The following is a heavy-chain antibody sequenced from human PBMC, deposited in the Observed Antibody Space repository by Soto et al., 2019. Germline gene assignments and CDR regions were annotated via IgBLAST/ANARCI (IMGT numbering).Heavy chain of an antibody. CDR1: GFTFSNYW. CDR2: IDSDASRI. CDR3: VRTILVVAAAPRADF. J-gene: IGHJ4*02. Sequence: EVQLVESGGGLVQPGESLRLSCAASGFTFSNYWMHWVRQAPGKGLVCVSRIDSDASRITYADFVKGRFTSSRDNAKNTVYLHMNSLSAEDTAVYFCVRTILVVAAAPRADFWGQGTMVTVSS. V-gene: IGHV3-74*01. D-gene: IGHD2-15*01.